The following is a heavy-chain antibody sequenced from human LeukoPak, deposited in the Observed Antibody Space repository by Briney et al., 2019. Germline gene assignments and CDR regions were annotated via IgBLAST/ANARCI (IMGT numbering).Heavy chain of an antibody. CDR2: ISDSGRYI. D-gene: IGHD2-21*01. Sequence: GGSLRLSCVASDFTFSSYDMTWVRQAPGKGLEWVASISDSGRYIFSADSMRGRFTISRDNSAKTLYLEIYSLRVDDTATYFCGGKFPGAAYYFDSWDQGTLVAVSS. V-gene: IGHV3-23*01. CDR3: GGKFPGAAYYFDS. CDR1: DFTFSSYD. J-gene: IGHJ4*02.